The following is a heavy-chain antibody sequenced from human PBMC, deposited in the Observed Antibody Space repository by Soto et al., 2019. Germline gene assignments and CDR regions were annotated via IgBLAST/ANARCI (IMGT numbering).Heavy chain of an antibody. CDR1: GYTFTSYA. CDR2: INAGNSDT. D-gene: IGHD3-22*01. V-gene: IGHV1-3*01. CDR3: ARLYGSGYYYDSSGPDY. Sequence: ASVKVSCKASGYTFTSYAMHWVRQAPGQRLEWMGWINAGNSDTNYAQRLQGRVTMTTDTSTSTAYMELRSLRSDDTAVYYCARLYGSGYYYDSSGPDYWGQGTLVTVSS. J-gene: IGHJ4*02.